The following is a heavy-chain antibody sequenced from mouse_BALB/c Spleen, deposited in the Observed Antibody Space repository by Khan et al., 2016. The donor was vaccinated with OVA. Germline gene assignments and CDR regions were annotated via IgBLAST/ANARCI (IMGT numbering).Heavy chain of an antibody. CDR3: ARGYFGNYEFVY. V-gene: IGHV1S132*01. D-gene: IGHD2-1*01. Sequence: QVQLQQSGAELVKPGTSVKLSCKTSGYTFPSYWIQWVKQRPGQGLGWIGQIFPGTGTTYYNENLKDKATLTVDTSSNSAYMQLTGLTAEDSAVYFCARGYFGNYEFVYWGQGTLVTVSP. J-gene: IGHJ3*01. CDR1: GYTFPSYW. CDR2: IFPGTGTT.